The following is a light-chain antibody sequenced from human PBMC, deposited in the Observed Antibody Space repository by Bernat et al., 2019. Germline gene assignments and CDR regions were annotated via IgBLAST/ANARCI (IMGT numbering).Light chain of an antibody. V-gene: IGKV1-9*01. CDR2: GAS. Sequence: DIQLTQSPPFLSASVGDRVTITCWASQVIGTYLAWYQQKPGKVPNLLIYGASTLQTGVPSRFSGSGSGTEFTLTISSLRPEDFATYHCQQLNSYPITFGQGTRLEIK. CDR3: QQLNSYPIT. J-gene: IGKJ5*01. CDR1: QVIGTY.